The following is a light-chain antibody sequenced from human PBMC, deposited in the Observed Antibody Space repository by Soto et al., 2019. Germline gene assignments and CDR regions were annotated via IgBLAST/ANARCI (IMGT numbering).Light chain of an antibody. J-gene: IGKJ4*01. CDR2: GAS. V-gene: IGKV3-20*01. Sequence: EIVLTQAPGTLSLSQEERATLSCRASQSVRSSYLAWYQQKPGQAPRLLIYGASSRDTGIPDRFSGSGSGTDFTLTNSRLKPEDFAVYYCQQYHSSPLTFGGGTKVEIK. CDR3: QQYHSSPLT. CDR1: QSVRSSY.